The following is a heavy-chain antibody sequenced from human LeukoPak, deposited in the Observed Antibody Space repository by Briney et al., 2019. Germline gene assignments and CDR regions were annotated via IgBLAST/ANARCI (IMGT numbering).Heavy chain of an antibody. D-gene: IGHD4-17*01. CDR2: IYPGDSDT. J-gene: IGHJ1*01. CDR1: GYSFTSYW. V-gene: IGHV5-51*01. CDR3: ASGYGDYISEYFKF. Sequence: GESLKISCKGSGYSFTSYWIGWVRQMPGKGLEWMGIIYPGDSDTRYSPSFQGQVTISADKSINTAYLQWGGLRASDTAMYFCASGYGDYISEYFKFWGQGTLVTVSS.